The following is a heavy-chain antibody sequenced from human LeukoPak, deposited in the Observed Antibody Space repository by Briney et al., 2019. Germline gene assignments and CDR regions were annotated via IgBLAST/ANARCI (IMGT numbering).Heavy chain of an antibody. CDR3: AKAGAVVVVAAKYFDY. V-gene: IGHV3-23*01. D-gene: IGHD2-15*01. Sequence: PGGTLRLSCAASRFSFSSHGVSWVRQAPGKGLEWVSAISGSGDSTYYADSVKGRFTISRDNSKNTLYLQMNSLRAEDTAVYYCAKAGAVVVVAAKYFDYWGQGTLVTVSS. CDR2: ISGSGDST. J-gene: IGHJ4*02. CDR1: RFSFSSHG.